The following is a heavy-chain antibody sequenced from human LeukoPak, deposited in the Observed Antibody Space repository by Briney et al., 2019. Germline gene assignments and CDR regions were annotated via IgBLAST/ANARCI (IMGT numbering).Heavy chain of an antibody. CDR1: GFTFISYG. CDR3: TRELPREVTLDY. CDR2: INTDGSST. D-gene: IGHD2-21*02. J-gene: IGHJ4*01. Sequence: GGSLRLSRAASGFTFISYGMQWVRQAPGKGLVWVSRINTDGSSTSYADSVKGRFTVSRDNAKNTVYLQVNSLRAEDTAVYFCTRELPREVTLDYWGQGTLVTVSS. V-gene: IGHV3-74*01.